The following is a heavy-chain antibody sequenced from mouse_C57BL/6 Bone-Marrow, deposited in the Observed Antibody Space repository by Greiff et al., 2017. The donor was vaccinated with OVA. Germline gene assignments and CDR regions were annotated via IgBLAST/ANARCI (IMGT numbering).Heavy chain of an antibody. D-gene: IGHD2-4*01. V-gene: IGHV1-69*01. CDR3: ARAGRYEYDGGGYYYAMDY. J-gene: IGHJ4*01. CDR1: GYTFTSYW. Sequence: QVQLQQPGAELVMPGASVKLSCKASGYTFTSYWMHWVKQRPGQGLEWIGEIDPSDSYTNYNQKFKGKSTLTVDKSSSTAYMQLSSLTSEDSAVYYCARAGRYEYDGGGYYYAMDYWGQGTSVTVSS. CDR2: IDPSDSYT.